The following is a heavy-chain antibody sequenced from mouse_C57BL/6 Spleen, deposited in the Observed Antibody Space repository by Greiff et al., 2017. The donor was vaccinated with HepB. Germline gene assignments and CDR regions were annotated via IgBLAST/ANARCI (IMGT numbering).Heavy chain of an antibody. D-gene: IGHD4-1*01. J-gene: IGHJ1*03. CDR3: ATYWDEDFDV. CDR2: ISYDGSN. V-gene: IGHV3-6*01. Sequence: EVKVEESGPGLVKPSQSLSLTCSVTGYSITSGYYWNWIRQFPGNKLEWMGYISYDGSNNYNPSLKNRISITRDTSKNQFFLKLNSVTTEDTATYYCATYWDEDFDVWGTGTTVTVSS. CDR1: GYSITSGYY.